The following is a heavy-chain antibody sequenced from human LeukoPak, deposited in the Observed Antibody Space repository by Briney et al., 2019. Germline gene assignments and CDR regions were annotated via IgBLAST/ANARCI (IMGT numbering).Heavy chain of an antibody. CDR1: GYSIRSGYY. V-gene: IGHV4-38-2*02. CDR3: ARSPLDHYDVSGYYRRVAFDI. CDR2: IYESGGT. Sequence: SETLSLTCSVSGYSIRSGYYWGWVRQSPGQGLEWIGSIYESGGTYFNPSLKSRVIISVDTSKNQFSLKLISVTAADTAVYYCARSPLDHYDVSGYYRRVAFDIWGQGTMVTVSS. D-gene: IGHD3-22*01. J-gene: IGHJ3*02.